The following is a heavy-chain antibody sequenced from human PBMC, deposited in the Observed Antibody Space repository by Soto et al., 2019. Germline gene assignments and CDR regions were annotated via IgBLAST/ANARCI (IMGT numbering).Heavy chain of an antibody. D-gene: IGHD6-6*01. Sequence: ASVKVSCKASGGTFSSYAISWVRQAPGQGLEWMGGIIPIFGTANYAQKFQGRVTITADESTSTAYMELSSLRSEDTAVYYCARCRRPYSSSSSGYYYYGMDVWGQGTTVTVSS. J-gene: IGHJ6*02. CDR2: IIPIFGTA. V-gene: IGHV1-69*13. CDR3: ARCRRPYSSSSSGYYYYGMDV. CDR1: GGTFSSYA.